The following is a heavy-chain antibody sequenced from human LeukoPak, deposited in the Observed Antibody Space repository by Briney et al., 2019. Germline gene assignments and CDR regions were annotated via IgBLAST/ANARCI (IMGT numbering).Heavy chain of an antibody. CDR1: GFTFDDYA. Sequence: PGGSLRLSCAASGFTFDDYAMHWVRQAPGKGLEWVSGISWNSGSIGYADSVKGRFTISRDNAKNSLYLQMNSLRADDTALYYCAKDLPYDSSGYSVGINYWGQGTLVTVSS. D-gene: IGHD3-22*01. CDR2: ISWNSGSI. J-gene: IGHJ4*02. CDR3: AKDLPYDSSGYSVGINY. V-gene: IGHV3-9*01.